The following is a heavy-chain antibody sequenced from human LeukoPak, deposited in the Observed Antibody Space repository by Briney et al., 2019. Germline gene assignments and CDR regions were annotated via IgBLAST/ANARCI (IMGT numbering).Heavy chain of an antibody. CDR3: AKDYYESSGYYYDY. J-gene: IGHJ4*02. D-gene: IGHD3-22*01. CDR2: ISWNSGSI. CDR1: GFTFDDYA. Sequence: PGRSLRLSCAASGFTFDDYAMHWVRQAPGKGLEWVSGISWNSGSIGYADSVKGRFTISRDNAKNSLYLQMNSLRAEDTALYYCAKDYYESSGYYYDYWGQGTLVTVSS. V-gene: IGHV3-9*01.